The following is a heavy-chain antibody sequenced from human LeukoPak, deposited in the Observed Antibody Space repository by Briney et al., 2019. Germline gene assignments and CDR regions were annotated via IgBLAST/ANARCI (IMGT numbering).Heavy chain of an antibody. CDR3: ARDSGGFSSVYYDAFDF. CDR1: GFTFSNYW. CDR2: IRGDGSLK. V-gene: IGHV3-7*01. Sequence: PGGSLRLSCAASGFTFSNYWMIWVRQAPGKGLEWVANIRGDGSLKYYVDSVKGRFTISRDNAKNSLYLQMNSLRAEGMAIYYCARDSGGFSSVYYDAFDFWGQGTVVTVSS. J-gene: IGHJ3*01. D-gene: IGHD5/OR15-5a*01.